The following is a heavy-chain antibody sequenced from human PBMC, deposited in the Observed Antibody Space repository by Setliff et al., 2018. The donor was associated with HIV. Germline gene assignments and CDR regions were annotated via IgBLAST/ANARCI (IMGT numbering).Heavy chain of an antibody. Sequence: SETLSLTCTVSGGSISSSSYYWGWIRQPPGKGLEWIGSMYHSGSTYSNPSLKSRVTMSIDTSKNQLSLKLRSVTAADTGVYYCARHRDPPGSRWIFYYYYMDLWGGGTTVTVSS. CDR1: GGSISSSSYY. V-gene: IGHV4-39*01. CDR3: ARHRDPPGSRWIFYYYYMDL. D-gene: IGHD6-13*01. J-gene: IGHJ6*03. CDR2: MYHSGST.